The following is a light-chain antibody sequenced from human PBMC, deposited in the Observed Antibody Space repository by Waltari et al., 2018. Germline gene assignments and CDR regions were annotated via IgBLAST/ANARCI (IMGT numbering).Light chain of an antibody. CDR2: GAS. Sequence: SCRARQSVGRSLAWYQQIPGQAPRLLIYGASSRATGIPDRFSGSGSGTDFSLTISRLEPEDFAVYFCQHYVRLPATFGQGTKVAI. CDR1: QSVGRS. V-gene: IGKV3-20*01. CDR3: QHYVRLPAT. J-gene: IGKJ1*01.